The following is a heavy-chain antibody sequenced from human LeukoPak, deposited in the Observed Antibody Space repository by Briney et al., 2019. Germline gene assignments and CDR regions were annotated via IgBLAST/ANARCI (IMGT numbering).Heavy chain of an antibody. CDR3: AREPRIAARPLDY. CDR2: INPNSGGT. Sequence: GASVTVSCKASDYTFTSYGISWVRQAPGQGLEWMGRINPNSGGTNYAQKFQGRVTMTRDTSISTAYMELSRLRSDDTAVYYCAREPRIAARPLDYWGQGTLVTVSS. V-gene: IGHV1-2*06. D-gene: IGHD6-6*01. J-gene: IGHJ4*02. CDR1: DYTFTSYG.